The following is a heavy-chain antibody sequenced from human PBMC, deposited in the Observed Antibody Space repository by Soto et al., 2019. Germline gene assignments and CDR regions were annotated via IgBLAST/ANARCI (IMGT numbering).Heavy chain of an antibody. Sequence: QVQLVQSGAEVKKPGSSVKVSCKASGGTFSSYAISWLRQAPGQRPEWMGGIIPIFGTAYYAQKFQRRVTITADESTSTAYMELSSLRSEDTAVYYCAITYFSSCYYFDYWGQGTLVTVSS. V-gene: IGHV1-69*01. CDR1: GGTFSSYA. J-gene: IGHJ4*02. CDR3: AITYFSSCYYFDY. CDR2: IIPIFGTA. D-gene: IGHD2-2*01.